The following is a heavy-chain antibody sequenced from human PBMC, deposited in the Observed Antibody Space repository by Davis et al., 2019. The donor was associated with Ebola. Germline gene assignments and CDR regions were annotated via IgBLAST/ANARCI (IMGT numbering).Heavy chain of an antibody. CDR1: GFTFSSYA. J-gene: IGHJ4*02. Sequence: GGSLRLSCAASGFTFSSYAMHWVRQAPGKGLEWVAVISYEGSNKYYADSVKGRFTISRDNSKNTLYLQMNSLRAEDTAVYYCARGVAGVIYEHFDYWGQGTLVTVSS. CDR2: ISYEGSNK. D-gene: IGHD3-10*01. V-gene: IGHV3-30-3*01. CDR3: ARGVAGVIYEHFDY.